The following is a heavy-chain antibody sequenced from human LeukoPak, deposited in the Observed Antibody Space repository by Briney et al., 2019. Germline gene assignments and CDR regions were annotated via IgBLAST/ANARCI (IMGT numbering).Heavy chain of an antibody. CDR1: GGSISTFY. Sequence: PETLSLTCTVSGGSISTFYWSWIRQPAGKGLEWIGHIFTSGSTNYNPSLKSRLTMSVDTSKNQFSLNLTSVTAADTAVYYCARGVLWFGELLSFYYFDYWGQGTLVTVSS. J-gene: IGHJ4*02. D-gene: IGHD3-10*01. CDR2: IFTSGST. V-gene: IGHV4-4*07. CDR3: ARGVLWFGELLSFYYFDY.